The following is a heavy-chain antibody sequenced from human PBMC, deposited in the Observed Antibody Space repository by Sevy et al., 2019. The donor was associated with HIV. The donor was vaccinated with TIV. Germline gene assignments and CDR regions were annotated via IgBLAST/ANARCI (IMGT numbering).Heavy chain of an antibody. J-gene: IGHJ4*02. CDR3: AREPHSYGVFDY. CDR1: GFTFSTYE. Sequence: GGSLRLSCAASGFTFSTYEMNWVRQAPGKGLEWVSYISSSSSSIYYADSVKGRFSISRENAKNSLYLQMNSLRAEDTAVYYCAREPHSYGVFDYWGQGTLVTVSS. CDR2: ISSSSSSI. V-gene: IGHV3-48*03. D-gene: IGHD5-18*01.